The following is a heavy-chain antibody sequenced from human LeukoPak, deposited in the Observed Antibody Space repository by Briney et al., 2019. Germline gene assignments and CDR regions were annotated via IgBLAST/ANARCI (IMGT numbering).Heavy chain of an antibody. D-gene: IGHD3-10*01. J-gene: IGHJ6*04. CDR2: IYYSGST. Sequence: MPSETLSLTCTVYGGSISSYYWGWVRQPPGKGLGWIGYIYYSGSTTFNTSRKSRVTIPVDTSKNQFSLKLSSVTAADTAVYYCARYRYGSGCYYKSYGMDVWGKGTTVTVSS. V-gene: IGHV4-59*01. CDR1: GGSISSYY. CDR3: ARYRYGSGCYYKSYGMDV.